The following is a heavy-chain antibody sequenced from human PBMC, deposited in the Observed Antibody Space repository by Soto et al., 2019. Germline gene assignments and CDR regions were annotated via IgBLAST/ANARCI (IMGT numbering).Heavy chain of an antibody. Sequence: QLQLQESGSGLVKPSQTLSLTCAVSGGSISSGGYSWSWIRQPPGKGLEWIGYIYHSGSTYYNPSLKGRGTTSVDRSKTQFSLKLSSVTAADTAVYYCAAGGGLPRYYWGQGTLVTVSS. V-gene: IGHV4-30-2*01. J-gene: IGHJ4*02. CDR3: AAGGGLPRYY. D-gene: IGHD5-12*01. CDR2: IYHSGST. CDR1: GGSISSGGYS.